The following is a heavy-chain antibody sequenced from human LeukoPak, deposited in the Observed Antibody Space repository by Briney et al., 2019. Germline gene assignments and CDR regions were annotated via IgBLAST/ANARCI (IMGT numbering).Heavy chain of an antibody. CDR2: ITGSGGST. CDR1: GFTFSNYA. J-gene: IGHJ4*02. CDR3: AKDQVWPSLVRGAAYLDY. Sequence: PGGSLRLSCAASGFTFSNYAMTWVRQAPGKGLEWVSAITGSGGSTYYADSVKGRFTISRDNSKNTLYLQMNSLRAEDTAVYYCAKDQVWPSLVRGAAYLDYWGQGTLVTVSS. D-gene: IGHD3-10*01. V-gene: IGHV3-23*01.